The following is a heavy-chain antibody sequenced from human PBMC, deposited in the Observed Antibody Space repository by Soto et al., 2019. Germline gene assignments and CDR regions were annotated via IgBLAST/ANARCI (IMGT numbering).Heavy chain of an antibody. Sequence: EVQLLESGGGLVQPGGSLRLSCAASGFTFSSYAMRWVRQAPVKGLEWVSAISGSGASTYYADSVKGRFTISRDNSKNTLYLQMNSLRAEDTAGYYCARRGSGSYSDYWGQGTLVTVSS. CDR2: ISGSGAST. V-gene: IGHV3-23*01. CDR3: ARRGSGSYSDY. D-gene: IGHD1-26*01. J-gene: IGHJ4*02. CDR1: GFTFSSYA.